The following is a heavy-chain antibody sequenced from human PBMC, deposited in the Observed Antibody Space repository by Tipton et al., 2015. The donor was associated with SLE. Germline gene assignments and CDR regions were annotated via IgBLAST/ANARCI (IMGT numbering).Heavy chain of an antibody. J-gene: IGHJ3*02. V-gene: IGHV4-39*01. Sequence: TLSLTCTVSGGSISSSSYYWGWIRQPPGKGLEWIGSIYYSGSTYYNPSLESRVTISVDTSKNQFSLKLTSVTAADTAVYYCASPSGSSSSSDGAFDIWGQGTMVTVPS. D-gene: IGHD6-6*01. CDR1: GGSISSSSYY. CDR3: ASPSGSSSSSDGAFDI. CDR2: IYYSGST.